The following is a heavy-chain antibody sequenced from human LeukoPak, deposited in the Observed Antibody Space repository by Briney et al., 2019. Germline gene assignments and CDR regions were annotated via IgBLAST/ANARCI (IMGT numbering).Heavy chain of an antibody. J-gene: IGHJ4*02. CDR3: VKPFLVTQQLVRGTLDY. D-gene: IGHD6-13*01. Sequence: LAGGSLRLSCSASGFTFSSYAMHWVRQAPGKGLEYVSAISSKGGSTYYADSVKGRFTISRDNSKNTLYLQMSSLRTEDTAVYYCVKPFLVTQQLVRGTLDYWGQGTLVTVSS. CDR2: ISSKGGST. CDR1: GFTFSSYA. V-gene: IGHV3-64D*09.